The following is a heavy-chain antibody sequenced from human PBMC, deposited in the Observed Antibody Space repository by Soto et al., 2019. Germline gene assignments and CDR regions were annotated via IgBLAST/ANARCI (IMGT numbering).Heavy chain of an antibody. J-gene: IGHJ5*02. D-gene: IGHD2-21*02. Sequence: QVQLQESGPGLVKPSETLSLTCTVSGIPVTRGTYYWSWIRQSPGKGLEWIGYISYGGSTNYNPSLKSRVIISVDTSKSQVSLHLTSATAADTAVYYCARGLAYCGGDCPWCRGTLVTVSS. CDR1: GIPVTRGTYY. CDR2: ISYGGST. V-gene: IGHV4-61*01. CDR3: ARGLAYCGGDCP.